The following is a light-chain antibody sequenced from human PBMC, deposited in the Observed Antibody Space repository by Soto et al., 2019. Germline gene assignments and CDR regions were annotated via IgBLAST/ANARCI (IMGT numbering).Light chain of an antibody. CDR2: DAS. V-gene: IGKV1-5*01. CDR3: QQYNSYLPWT. J-gene: IGKJ1*01. Sequence: DIQMTQSPSTLSASVGDRVTITCRASQSISSWLAWYQQKPGKAPKLLIYDASSLESGVPSRFSGSGSETEFTLTISTLQPDDFATNYCQQYNSYLPWTFGQGTKVEIK. CDR1: QSISSW.